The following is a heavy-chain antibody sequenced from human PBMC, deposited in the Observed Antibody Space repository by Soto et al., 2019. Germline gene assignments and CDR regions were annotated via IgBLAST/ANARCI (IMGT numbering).Heavy chain of an antibody. D-gene: IGHD3-22*01. CDR2: ISAYNGNT. J-gene: IGHJ5*02. V-gene: IGHV1-18*04. CDR1: GYTFTSYG. Sequence: ASVKVSCKASGYTFTSYGISWVRQAPGQGLEWMGWISAYNGNTNYAQKLQGRVTMTTDTSTSTAYMELRSLRSDDTAVYYCARDGDYYDSSGLFDPWGQGTLVTVS. CDR3: ARDGDYYDSSGLFDP.